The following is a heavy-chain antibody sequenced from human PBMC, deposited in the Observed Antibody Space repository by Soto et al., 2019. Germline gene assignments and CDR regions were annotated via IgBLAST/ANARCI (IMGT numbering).Heavy chain of an antibody. D-gene: IGHD6-13*01. J-gene: IGHJ1*01. CDR3: AKSSGIAAAGTLAEYFQH. Sequence: GGSLRLSCAASGFTFSSHGMDWVRKAPGKGLEWVAVISYDGSNKYYADSVKGRFTISRDNSKNTLYLQMNSLRAEDTAVYYSAKSSGIAAAGTLAEYFQHWGQGTLVTV. CDR1: GFTFSSHG. V-gene: IGHV3-30*18. CDR2: ISYDGSNK.